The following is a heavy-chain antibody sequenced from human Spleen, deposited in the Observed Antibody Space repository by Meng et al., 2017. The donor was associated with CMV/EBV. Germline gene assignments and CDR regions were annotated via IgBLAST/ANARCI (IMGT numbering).Heavy chain of an antibody. CDR1: GYPFNGYY. CDR2: INPNTGGT. V-gene: IGHV1-2*02. J-gene: IGHJ4*02. Sequence: ASGYPFNGYYLHWVRQAPGQGLEWMGWINPNTGGTNYAQKFQGRVTMTTDRSIRTASMEVRSLTSDDTAVYYCARDIVRGTTDYFDFWGQGTLVTVSS. CDR3: ARDIVRGTTDYFDF. D-gene: IGHD1-26*01.